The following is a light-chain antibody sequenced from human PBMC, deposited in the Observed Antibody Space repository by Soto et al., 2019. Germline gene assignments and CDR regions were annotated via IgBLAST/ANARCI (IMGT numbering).Light chain of an antibody. CDR3: QQYYSYPF. V-gene: IGKV1-8*01. CDR1: QGISSY. Sequence: AIRMTQSPSSLSASTGDRVTITCRASQGISSYLAWYQQKPGKAPKLLIYAASTLQSGVPSRFSGSGSGTDFTLTISCLQSEDFATYYCQQYYSYPFFGGGTRWIS. CDR2: AAS. J-gene: IGKJ4*01.